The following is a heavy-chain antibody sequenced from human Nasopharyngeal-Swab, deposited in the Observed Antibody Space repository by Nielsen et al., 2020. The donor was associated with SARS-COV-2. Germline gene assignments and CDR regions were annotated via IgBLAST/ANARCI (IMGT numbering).Heavy chain of an antibody. J-gene: IGHJ4*02. CDR3: ARDLGGYSYGGY. CDR1: GFTFSSYS. D-gene: IGHD5-18*01. V-gene: IGHV3-21*01. Sequence: GESLKISCAASGFTFSSYSMNWVRQAPGKGLEWVSSISSSSSYIYYADSVKGRFTISRDNSKNTLYLQMNSLRAEDTAVYYCARDLGGYSYGGYWGQGTLVTVSS. CDR2: ISSSSSYI.